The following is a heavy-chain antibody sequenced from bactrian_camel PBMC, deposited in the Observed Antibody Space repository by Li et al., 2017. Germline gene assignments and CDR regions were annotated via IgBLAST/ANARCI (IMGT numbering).Heavy chain of an antibody. D-gene: IGHD1*01. CDR1: GDTIRTYC. CDR3: GQVWN. Sequence: HVQLVESGGGSVQVGGSLKLSCAASGDTIRTYCMGWFRQGPGKEREGVAVRSSDGTIKYLDSVKGRFTISIDSAKNTLYPQLNSLKPEDTAMYFCGQVWNLGPGHPGHRL. V-gene: IGHV3S57*01. J-gene: IGHJ4*01. CDR2: RSSDGTI.